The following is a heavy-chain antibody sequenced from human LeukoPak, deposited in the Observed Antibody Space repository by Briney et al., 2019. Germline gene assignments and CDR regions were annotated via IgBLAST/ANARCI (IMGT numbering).Heavy chain of an antibody. D-gene: IGHD4-11*01. V-gene: IGHV4-59*08. Sequence: SETLSLTCAVYGGSFSGYYWSWIRQPPGKGLEWIGYIYYSGSTNYNPSLKSRVTISVDTSKNQFSLKLSSVTAADTAVYYCARHTAVATVIADYYYGMDVWGQGTTVTVSS. CDR2: IYYSGST. J-gene: IGHJ6*02. CDR3: ARHTAVATVIADYYYGMDV. CDR1: GGSFSGYY.